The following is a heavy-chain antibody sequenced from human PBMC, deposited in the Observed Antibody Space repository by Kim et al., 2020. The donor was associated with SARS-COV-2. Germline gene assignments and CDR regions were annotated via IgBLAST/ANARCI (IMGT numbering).Heavy chain of an antibody. CDR3: AGEGIVATRYAFDV. CDR2: ISGSYTI. J-gene: IGHJ3*01. Sequence: GGSLRLSCVASGFAFSDYEMNWVRQAPGKGLEWIAYISGSYTINYADSVRGRFTISRDNSKNSVYLQMNSLRDEDTAVYYCAGEGIVATRYAFDVWGQGTTVIV. D-gene: IGHD1-26*01. CDR1: GFAFSDYE. V-gene: IGHV3-48*03.